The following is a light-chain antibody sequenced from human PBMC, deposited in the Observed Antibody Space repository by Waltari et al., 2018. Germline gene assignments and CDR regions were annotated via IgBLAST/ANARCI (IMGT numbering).Light chain of an antibody. CDR1: QSVSNNY. J-gene: IGKJ3*01. Sequence: DIVLTQSPAPLSLSPGELATLSCRASQSVSNNYLAWDQQRPGQAPRLLIYDTYSRATGIPDRFSGSGSGTDFTLTISRLEPEDFAVYYCQQYGDSATFGPGTKVD. CDR2: DTY. CDR3: QQYGDSAT. V-gene: IGKV3-20*01.